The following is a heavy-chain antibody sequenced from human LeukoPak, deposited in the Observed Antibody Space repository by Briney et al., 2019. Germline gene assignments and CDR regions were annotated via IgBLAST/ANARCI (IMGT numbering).Heavy chain of an antibody. J-gene: IGHJ4*02. V-gene: IGHV4-59*01. CDR1: GGAITNYY. CDR2: IYYTGST. Sequence: SETLSLTCGVSGGAITNYYWNWIRQAPGKGLEWLGYIYYTGSTTYNPSVKSRITISLDTSKKQISLKLRSVTAADTAVYYRARRGSWGEPRPFDYWGQGSLVTVSS. CDR3: ARRGSWGEPRPFDY. D-gene: IGHD3-16*01.